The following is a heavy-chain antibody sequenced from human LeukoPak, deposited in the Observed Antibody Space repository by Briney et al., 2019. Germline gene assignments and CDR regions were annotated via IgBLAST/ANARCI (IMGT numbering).Heavy chain of an antibody. CDR2: ISSSGSTI. V-gene: IGHV3-48*03. J-gene: IGHJ4*02. CDR1: GFTFSRYE. Sequence: GGSLRLSCAASGFTFSRYEMNWVRQAPGKGLEWVSYISSSGSTIYYADSVKGRFTISRDNAKNSLYLQMNSLRAEDTAVYYCARDSSSWSHFDYWGQGTLVTVSS. CDR3: ARDSSSWSHFDY. D-gene: IGHD6-13*01.